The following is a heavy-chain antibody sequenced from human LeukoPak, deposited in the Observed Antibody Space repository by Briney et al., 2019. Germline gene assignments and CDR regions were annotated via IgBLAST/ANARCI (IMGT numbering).Heavy chain of an antibody. J-gene: IGHJ5*02. CDR2: IYYSGST. CDR1: GGSISSGGYY. D-gene: IGHD3-10*01. Sequence: ASETLSLICTVAGGSISSGGYYWSWIRQPPGKGLEWIGYIYYSGSTNYNPSLKSRLTISADTSKNQFSLKLSSVTAADTAVYYCARDQAYGSGRGPHLRGWFDPWGQGTLVTVSS. V-gene: IGHV4-61*08. CDR3: ARDQAYGSGRGPHLRGWFDP.